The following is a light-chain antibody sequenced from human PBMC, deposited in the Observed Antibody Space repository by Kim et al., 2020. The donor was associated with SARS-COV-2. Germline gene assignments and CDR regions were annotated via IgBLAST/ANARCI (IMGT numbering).Light chain of an antibody. CDR2: GAS. CDR1: QGVSNS. J-gene: IGKJ1*01. CDR3: QQSYGFPWT. Sequence: ASVGNTVTITCRARQGVSNSLAWYQHKPGKAPKLLVYGASRLQSGVPSRFSGSGSGTDYALTISSLQPEDLGTFYCQQSYGFPWTFGQGTKVDIK. V-gene: IGKV1-NL1*01.